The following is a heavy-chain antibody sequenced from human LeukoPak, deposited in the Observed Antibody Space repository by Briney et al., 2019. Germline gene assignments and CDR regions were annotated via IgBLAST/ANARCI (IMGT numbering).Heavy chain of an antibody. J-gene: IGHJ4*02. CDR2: ISYDGSNK. D-gene: IGHD3-16*01. CDR1: GFTFSSYA. V-gene: IGHV3-30-3*01. Sequence: GGSLRLSCAASGFTFSSYAMHWVRQAPGKGLEWVAVISYDGSNKYYADSVKGRFTISRDNSKNTLYLQMNSLRAEDTAVYYCARDHEAHLGLDYWGQGTLVTVSS. CDR3: ARDHEAHLGLDY.